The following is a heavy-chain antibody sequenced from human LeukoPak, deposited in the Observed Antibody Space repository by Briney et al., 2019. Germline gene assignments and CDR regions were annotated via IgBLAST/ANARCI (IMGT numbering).Heavy chain of an antibody. CDR2: ISAYNGNT. CDR3: AASYSSSWYPRYLDY. D-gene: IGHD6-13*01. Sequence: ASVKVSCKASGYTFTSYGISWVRQAPGQGLEWMGWISAYNGNTNYAQKLQGRVTMTTDTSTSTAYMELRSLRSDDTAVYYCAASYSSSWYPRYLDYWGQGTLVTVSS. CDR1: GYTFTSYG. V-gene: IGHV1-18*01. J-gene: IGHJ4*02.